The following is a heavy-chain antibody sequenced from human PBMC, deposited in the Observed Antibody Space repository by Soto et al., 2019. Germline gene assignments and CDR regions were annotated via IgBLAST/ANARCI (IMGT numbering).Heavy chain of an antibody. Sequence: PGGSLRLSCAASGFTFSSYAMSWVRQAPGKGLEWVSAISGSGGSTYYADSVKGRFTISRDNSKNTLYLQMNSLRAEDTAVYYCAREEGYCSGGSCYRYYYYMDVWGKGTTVTVSS. J-gene: IGHJ6*03. D-gene: IGHD2-15*01. CDR2: ISGSGGST. CDR3: AREEGYCSGGSCYRYYYYMDV. CDR1: GFTFSSYA. V-gene: IGHV3-23*01.